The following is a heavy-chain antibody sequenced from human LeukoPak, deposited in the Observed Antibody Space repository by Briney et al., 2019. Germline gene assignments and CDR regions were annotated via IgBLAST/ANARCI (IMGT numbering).Heavy chain of an antibody. Sequence: GGSLRLSCAASGFTFDDHGMSRVRQAPGKGLEWVSGINWNGGSTGYADSVKGRFTISRDNAKNSLYLQMNSLRAEDTALYYCAGGDRNGWYFDYWGQGTLVTVSS. CDR1: GFTFDDHG. D-gene: IGHD6-19*01. J-gene: IGHJ4*02. CDR2: INWNGGST. CDR3: AGGDRNGWYFDY. V-gene: IGHV3-20*04.